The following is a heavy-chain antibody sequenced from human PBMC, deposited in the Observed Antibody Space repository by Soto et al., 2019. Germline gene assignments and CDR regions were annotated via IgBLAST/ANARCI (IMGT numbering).Heavy chain of an antibody. J-gene: IGHJ4*02. Sequence: GGSLRLSCAASGFTFSSYWVSWVRQAPGKGLEWVANIKQDGSEKYYVDSVKGRFTISRDNAKNSLYLQMNSLRAEDTAVYYCARDRRRSYYFDYWGQGTLVTVSS. D-gene: IGHD6-25*01. V-gene: IGHV3-7*01. CDR3: ARDRRRSYYFDY. CDR2: IKQDGSEK. CDR1: GFTFSSYW.